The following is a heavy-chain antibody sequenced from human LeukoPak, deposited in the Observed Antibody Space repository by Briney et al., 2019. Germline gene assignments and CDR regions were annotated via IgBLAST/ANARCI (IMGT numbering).Heavy chain of an antibody. V-gene: IGHV4-39*02. Sequence: TSETLSLTCIVSGGSISSISSNNYHWGWIRQPPGKGLEWIGSIYYSGSTYYNPSLKSRVTISVDTSKNQFSLKLSSVTAADTALYYCAREMGVVTAHGIDVWGQGTTVTVSS. CDR2: IYYSGST. D-gene: IGHD4-23*01. J-gene: IGHJ6*02. CDR3: AREMGVVTAHGIDV. CDR1: GGSISSISSNNYH.